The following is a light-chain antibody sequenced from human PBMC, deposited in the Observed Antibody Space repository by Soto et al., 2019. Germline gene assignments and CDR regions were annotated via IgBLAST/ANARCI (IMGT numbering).Light chain of an antibody. J-gene: IGLJ1*01. V-gene: IGLV1-44*01. CDR1: SSNIGSNT. CDR2: TNN. Sequence: QSVLTQPPSASGTPGQRVTISCSGSSSNIGSNTVNWYQQLPGTAPKLLIYTNNQRPSGVPDRFSGSKSGTSASLAISGLQSEDAADYYCAAWNDILNGYVFGTGTKLTVL. CDR3: AAWNDILNGYV.